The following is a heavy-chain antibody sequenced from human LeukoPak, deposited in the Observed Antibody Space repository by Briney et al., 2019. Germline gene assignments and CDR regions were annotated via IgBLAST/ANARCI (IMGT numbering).Heavy chain of an antibody. V-gene: IGHV4-39*01. CDR2: IYYGGST. D-gene: IGHD3-10*01. Sequence: KSSETLSLTCTVSGGSISGSSYFWGWIRQPPGKGLEWIGSIYYGGSTSYNPSLKSRVTISVDTSKNQFSLNLSSVTAADTAVFYCARHANYYPSGSFGNNWFDPWGQGTLVTVSS. CDR3: ARHANYYPSGSFGNNWFDP. J-gene: IGHJ5*02. CDR1: GGSISGSSYF.